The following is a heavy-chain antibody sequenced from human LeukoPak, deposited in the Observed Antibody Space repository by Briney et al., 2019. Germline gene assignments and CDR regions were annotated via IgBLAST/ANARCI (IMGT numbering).Heavy chain of an antibody. Sequence: SETLSLTCTVSGGSISSYYWSWIRQPPGKGLEWIGYIYYSGSTNYNPSLKSRVTISVDKSKNQFSLKLSSVTAADTAVYYCARVCAAQYRYSGSYGGPCVYGAFDIWGQGTMVTVSS. CDR2: IYYSGST. CDR1: GGSISSYY. V-gene: IGHV4-59*12. J-gene: IGHJ3*02. D-gene: IGHD1-26*01. CDR3: ARVCAAQYRYSGSYGGPCVYGAFDI.